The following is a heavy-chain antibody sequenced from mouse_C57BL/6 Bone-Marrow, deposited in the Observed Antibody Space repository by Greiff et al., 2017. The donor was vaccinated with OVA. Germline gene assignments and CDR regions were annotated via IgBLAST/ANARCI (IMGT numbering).Heavy chain of an antibody. CDR2: ISNGGGST. CDR3: ARLDAMDY. Sequence: EVQVVESGGGLVQPGGSLKHSCAASGFTFSDFYMYWIRQTPEKRLEWVAYISNGGGSTYYPDTVKGRFTISRDNAKNTLYLQMSRLKSEDTAMYYCARLDAMDYWGQGTSVTVSS. V-gene: IGHV5-12*01. CDR1: GFTFSDFY. J-gene: IGHJ4*01.